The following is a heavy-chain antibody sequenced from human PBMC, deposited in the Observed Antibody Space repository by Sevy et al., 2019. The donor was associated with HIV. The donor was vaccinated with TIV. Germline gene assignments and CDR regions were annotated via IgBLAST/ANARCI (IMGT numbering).Heavy chain of an antibody. D-gene: IGHD3-22*01. CDR3: ATAKDYYENSGDPFDY. Sequence: ASVKVSCKVSGYTLSRLSMHWVRQGPGKGLEWMGRFDPEDDETIYAQKSQGRVTMTEDTSTDTAYMELSSLRFEDTAVYYCATAKDYYENSGDPFDYWGQGTLVTVSS. CDR2: FDPEDDET. V-gene: IGHV1-24*01. CDR1: GYTLSRLS. J-gene: IGHJ4*02.